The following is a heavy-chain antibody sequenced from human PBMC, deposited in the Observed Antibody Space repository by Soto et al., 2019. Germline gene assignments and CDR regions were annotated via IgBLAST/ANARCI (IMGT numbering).Heavy chain of an antibody. V-gene: IGHV1-18*01. D-gene: IGHD1-26*01. J-gene: IGHJ5*02. Sequence: ASVKGSCKASGYVFTMYGVTWVRRAPGQGLEWMGWISARNAETHYAQKFQDIVTMTMDTSTSTAYMELRSLRSDDTAFYYCARLITGTYSDWSDPWGQGTLVTVPQ. CDR3: ARLITGTYSDWSDP. CDR1: GYVFTMYG. CDR2: ISARNAET.